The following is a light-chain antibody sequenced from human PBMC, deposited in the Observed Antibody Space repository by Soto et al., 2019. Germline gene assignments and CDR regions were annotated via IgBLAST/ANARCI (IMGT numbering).Light chain of an antibody. V-gene: IGLV1-51*01. J-gene: IGLJ2*01. CDR1: SSNIGNDY. CDR2: DND. Sequence: QSVLTQPPSVSAAPGQKVNISCSGSSSNIGNDYVSWYQQVPGTAPKLLIYDNDKRPSGIPDRFSGSKSGTSATLGITGLQTGDEADYYCGTWDSSLSAGVFGGGTKVTVL. CDR3: GTWDSSLSAGV.